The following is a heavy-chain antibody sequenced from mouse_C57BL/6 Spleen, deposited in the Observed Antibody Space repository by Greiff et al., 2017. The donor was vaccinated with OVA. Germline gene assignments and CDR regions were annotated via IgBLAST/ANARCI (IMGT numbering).Heavy chain of an antibody. J-gene: IGHJ1*03. Sequence: QVQLQQPGAELVKPGASVKMSCKASGYTFTSYWLTRVKQRPGQGLEWIGDIYPGSGSTNYNEKFKSKATLTVDTSSSTAYMQLSSLTSEDSAVYYCASSYYSNWWYFDVWGTGTTVTVSS. D-gene: IGHD2-5*01. CDR1: GYTFTSYW. CDR2: IYPGSGST. V-gene: IGHV1-55*01. CDR3: ASSYYSNWWYFDV.